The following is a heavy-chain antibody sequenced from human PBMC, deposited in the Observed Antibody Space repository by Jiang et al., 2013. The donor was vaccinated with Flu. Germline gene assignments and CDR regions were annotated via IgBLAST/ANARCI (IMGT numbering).Heavy chain of an antibody. V-gene: IGHV6-1*01. Sequence: SQTLSLTCAISGDSVSSNSDAWNWIRQSPSRGLEWLGRTYYRSRWYNDYAVSVKSRIIINPDTSKNQFSLHLNSVTPEDTAVYYCARGTGTFDYWGQGTLVTVSS. J-gene: IGHJ4*02. CDR2: TYYRSRWYN. CDR3: ARGTGTFDY. D-gene: IGHD3/OR15-3a*01. CDR1: GDSVSSNSDA.